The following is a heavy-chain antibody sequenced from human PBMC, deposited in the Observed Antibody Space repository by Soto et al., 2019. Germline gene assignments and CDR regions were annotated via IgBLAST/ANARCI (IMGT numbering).Heavy chain of an antibody. CDR3: ARGAHSSSWRYFVY. D-gene: IGHD6-13*01. V-gene: IGHV3-72*01. J-gene: IGHJ4*02. CDR2: TRNKANSYTT. CDR1: GFTFSDHY. Sequence: HPGGSLRLSCAASGFTFSDHYMDWVRQAPGKGLEWVGRTRNKANSYTTEYAASVKGRFTISRDDSKNSLYLQMNSLKTEDTAVYYCARGAHSSSWRYFVYWGQGTLVTVSS.